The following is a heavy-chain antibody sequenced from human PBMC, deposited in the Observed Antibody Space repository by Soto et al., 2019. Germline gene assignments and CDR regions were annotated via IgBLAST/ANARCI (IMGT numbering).Heavy chain of an antibody. CDR1: GFTFSSYA. CDR3: AKFYSSGSSFDY. Sequence: PGGSLRLSCAASGFTFSSYAMSWVRQAPGKGLEWVSAISGSGGSTYYADSVKGRFTISRDNSKNTLYLQMDSLRAEDTAVYYCAKFYSSGSSFDYWGQGTLVTVSS. CDR2: ISGSGGST. D-gene: IGHD6-19*01. J-gene: IGHJ4*02. V-gene: IGHV3-23*01.